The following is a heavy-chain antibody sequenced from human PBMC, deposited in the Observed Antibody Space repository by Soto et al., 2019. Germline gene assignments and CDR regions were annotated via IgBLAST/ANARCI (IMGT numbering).Heavy chain of an antibody. V-gene: IGHV3-23*01. CDR2: ISGSGGST. D-gene: IGHD6-19*01. CDR1: GFTFSSYA. Sequence: GASLRLSCAASGFTFSSYAMSSVRLAPGKGLEWVSAISGSGGSTYYADSVKGRFTISRDNSKNTLYLQMNSLRAEDTAVYYCAKFGALGAGTAYWGQGTLVTVSS. J-gene: IGHJ4*02. CDR3: AKFGALGAGTAY.